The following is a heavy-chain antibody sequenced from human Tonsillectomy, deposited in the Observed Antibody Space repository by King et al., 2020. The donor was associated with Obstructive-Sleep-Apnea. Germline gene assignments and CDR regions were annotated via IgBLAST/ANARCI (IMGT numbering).Heavy chain of an antibody. J-gene: IGHJ4*02. V-gene: IGHV4-34*01. CDR3: ARGSGYVDY. Sequence: VQLQQWGAGLLKPSETLSLTCAVYGGSFSGYYWSWIRQTPGKGLEWIGEINQSGSTNYNPSLKSRVTMSFDTSKNHFSLKLSSVTAADTAVYYCARGSGYVDYWGQGTLVTVSS. CDR2: INQSGST. D-gene: IGHD1-26*01. CDR1: GGSFSGYY.